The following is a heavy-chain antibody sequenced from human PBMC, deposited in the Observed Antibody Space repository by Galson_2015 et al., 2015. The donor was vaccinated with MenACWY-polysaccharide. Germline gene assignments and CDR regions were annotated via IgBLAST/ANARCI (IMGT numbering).Heavy chain of an antibody. Sequence: TLSLTCSVSGGSISSAGYHWTWIRQHPGKGLKWIGYIFNRGGTNSNPSLKSRVTVSADRSNNQFSLKLTSLTAAGTAVYYCAGIPSTMTSFGWFGPWGQGILVTVSS. V-gene: IGHV4-31*03. CDR3: AGIPSTMTSFGWFGP. CDR2: IFNRGGT. D-gene: IGHD4-17*01. CDR1: GGSISSAGYH. J-gene: IGHJ5*02.